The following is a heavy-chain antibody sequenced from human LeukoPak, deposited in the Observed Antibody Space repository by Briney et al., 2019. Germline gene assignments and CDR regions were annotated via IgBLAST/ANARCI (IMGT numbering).Heavy chain of an antibody. Sequence: SSETLSLTCTVSGGSISSYYWSWIRQPAGKGLEWIGRIYTSGSTNYNPSLKSRVTMSVDTSKNQFSLRLNSVTAADTAVYYCAKMSKKQWLVSPYYFDYWGQGTLVTVSS. CDR2: IYTSGST. J-gene: IGHJ4*02. CDR1: GGSISSYY. CDR3: AKMSKKQWLVSPYYFDY. V-gene: IGHV4-4*07. D-gene: IGHD6-19*01.